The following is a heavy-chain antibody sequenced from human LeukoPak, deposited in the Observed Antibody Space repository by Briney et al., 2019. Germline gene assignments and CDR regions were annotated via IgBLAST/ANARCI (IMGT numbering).Heavy chain of an antibody. CDR2: IYYSGST. CDR1: GGSISSYY. Sequence: ETLSLTCTVSGGSISSYYWSWIRQPPGKGLEWIGYIYYSGSTNYNPSLTSRVTISVDTSKNQFSLKLSSVTAADTAVYYCAGSGSYDYFDYWGQGTLVTVSS. V-gene: IGHV4-59*01. D-gene: IGHD1-26*01. CDR3: AGSGSYDYFDY. J-gene: IGHJ4*02.